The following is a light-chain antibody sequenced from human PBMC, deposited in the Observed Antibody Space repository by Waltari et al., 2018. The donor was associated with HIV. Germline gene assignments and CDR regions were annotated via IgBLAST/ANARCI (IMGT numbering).Light chain of an antibody. V-gene: IGLV1-47*01. CDR1: SPNIGSNY. CDR3: AAWDDSLSGWV. Sequence: QSVLTQPPSVSGAPGQRVTISCSGSSPNIGSNYVPWYHQLPGTAPKMLIYRNDQRPSGVPDRFSGFKSGTSASLAISGLRSEDEADFYCAAWDDSLSGWVFGGGTKLTV. CDR2: RND. J-gene: IGLJ3*02.